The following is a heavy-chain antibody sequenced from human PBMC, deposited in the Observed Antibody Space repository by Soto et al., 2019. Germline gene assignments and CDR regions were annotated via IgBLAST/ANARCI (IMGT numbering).Heavy chain of an antibody. CDR3: ARFYYDSSGYLPSPYYYYYGMDV. D-gene: IGHD3-22*01. CDR1: GFTFNDYY. CDR2: ISFDGNSK. J-gene: IGHJ6*02. V-gene: IGHV3-33*08. Sequence: GGSLRLSCAASGFTFNDYYMNWVRQAPGKGLEWVAVISFDGNSKYYAESVKGRFTISRDNAKNSLYLQMNSLRAEDTAVYYCARFYYDSSGYLPSPYYYYYGMDVWGQGTTVTVSS.